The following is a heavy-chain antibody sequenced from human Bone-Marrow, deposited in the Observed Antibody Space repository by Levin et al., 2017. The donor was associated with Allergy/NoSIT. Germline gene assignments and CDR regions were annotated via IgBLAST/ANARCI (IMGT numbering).Heavy chain of an antibody. V-gene: IGHV1-8*01. CDR3: TRGGYKFQILTGTWYGFDI. CDR1: GYTFTNYD. J-gene: IGHJ3*02. D-gene: IGHD3-9*01. Sequence: ASVKVSCKASGYTFTNYDINWVRQATGQGLEWMGWMNPNSGSTGYAQKFQGRVTVTRDTSISTAYMELSSLRSEDTAVYYCTRGGYKFQILTGTWYGFDISGQGTMLTVSS. CDR2: MNPNSGST.